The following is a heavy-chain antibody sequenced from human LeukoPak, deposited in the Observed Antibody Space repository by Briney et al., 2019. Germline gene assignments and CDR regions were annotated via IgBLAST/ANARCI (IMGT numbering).Heavy chain of an antibody. CDR3: ARNTAYCLED. J-gene: IGHJ4*02. D-gene: IGHD5-18*01. Sequence: SETLSLTCAVSGVSNSSGYWWSWVRQPPGKGLEWIGEVHNSGSTNCDPSLKSRVTISVDKSKNHFSLELTSLTAADTAVYYCARNTAYCLEDWGQGTLVTVSS. CDR2: VHNSGST. V-gene: IGHV4-4*02. CDR1: GVSNSSGYW.